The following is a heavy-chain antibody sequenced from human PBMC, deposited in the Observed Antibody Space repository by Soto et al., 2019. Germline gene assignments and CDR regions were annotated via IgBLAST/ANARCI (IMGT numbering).Heavy chain of an antibody. CDR3: AKDYASTWYWYFDP. Sequence: GSLRLCCAASGFSFSNFAMSWVRQAPGTGLEWVSSISGSGDKTYYLDSVKGRFTISRDNSKNTLYLHMNSLGAEDTAVYFCAKDYASTWYWYFDPWGQGTLVTVSS. J-gene: IGHJ5*02. CDR1: GFSFSNFA. V-gene: IGHV3-23*01. CDR2: ISGSGDKT. D-gene: IGHD6-13*01.